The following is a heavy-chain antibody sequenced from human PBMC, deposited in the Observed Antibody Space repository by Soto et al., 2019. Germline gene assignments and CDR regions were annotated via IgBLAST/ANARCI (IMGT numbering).Heavy chain of an antibody. J-gene: IGHJ6*02. CDR3: AKERYYDILTGPENYCHHSGMDV. Sequence: PGGSLRLSCAASGFTFSSYAMSWVRQAPGKGLEWVSDITGSGGYTFYADSVTGRFTISRDNSKNTLYLQMSSLRAEDTAVYYCAKERYYDILTGPENYCHHSGMDVWGQGTTGTVSS. CDR2: ITGSGGYT. V-gene: IGHV3-23*01. CDR1: GFTFSSYA. D-gene: IGHD3-9*01.